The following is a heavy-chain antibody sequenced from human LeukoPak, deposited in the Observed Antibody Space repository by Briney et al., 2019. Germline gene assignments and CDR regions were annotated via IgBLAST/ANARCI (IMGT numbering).Heavy chain of an antibody. CDR1: GFTFSRHG. D-gene: IGHD6-6*01. V-gene: IGHV3-30*03. CDR2: ISNDGSRK. J-gene: IGHJ4*02. Sequence: GGSLRLSCAPSGFTFSRHGMHWVRQAPGKGLEWVAIISNDGSRKYYAHSVEGRFTISRDNSKNTLYLQMDSLRAEDTAVYYCARDRARNYFDYWGQGTLVTVSS. CDR3: ARDRARNYFDY.